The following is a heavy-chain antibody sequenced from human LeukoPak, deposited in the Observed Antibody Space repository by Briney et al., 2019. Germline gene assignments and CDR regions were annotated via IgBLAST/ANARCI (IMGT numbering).Heavy chain of an antibody. J-gene: IGHJ6*02. Sequence: GGSLRLSCAASGFTFSTYAMSWVRLAPGKGLEWVPGISGSGGSTYYADSVKGRFTSSRDNSNNTLYVQMNSLRVEDTAVYYCAKSGGLSGSGRLAMDVWGQGTTVTVSS. V-gene: IGHV3-23*01. CDR3: AKSGGLSGSGRLAMDV. CDR2: ISGSGGST. D-gene: IGHD3-10*01. CDR1: GFTFSTYA.